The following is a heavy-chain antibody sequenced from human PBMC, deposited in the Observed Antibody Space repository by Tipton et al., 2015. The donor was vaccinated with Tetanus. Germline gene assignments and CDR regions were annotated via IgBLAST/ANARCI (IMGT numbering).Heavy chain of an antibody. Sequence: SLRLSCAASGFTFGDYAMHWVRQAPGEGLEWVSGISWNSGSIGYADSVKGRFTISRDNAKNSLYLQMNSLRAGDTALYYCAKDGAAAGTSPFDYWGQGTLVTVSS. CDR1: GFTFGDYA. J-gene: IGHJ4*02. V-gene: IGHV3-9*01. D-gene: IGHD6-13*01. CDR3: AKDGAAAGTSPFDY. CDR2: ISWNSGSI.